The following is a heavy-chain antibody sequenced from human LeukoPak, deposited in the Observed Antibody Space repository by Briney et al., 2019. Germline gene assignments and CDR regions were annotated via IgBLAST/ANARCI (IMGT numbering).Heavy chain of an antibody. J-gene: IGHJ4*02. V-gene: IGHV1-18*01. CDR2: ISAYNGNT. D-gene: IGHD3-10*01. CDR1: GYTFTSYG. CDR3: ARGGLGFGELTG. Sequence: ASVTVSCKASGYTFTSYGISWVRQAPGQGLEWMGWISAYNGNTNYAQTLQGRVTMTTDTSTSTAYMDLRSLRSDDTAVYYCARGGLGFGELTGWGQGTLVTVSS.